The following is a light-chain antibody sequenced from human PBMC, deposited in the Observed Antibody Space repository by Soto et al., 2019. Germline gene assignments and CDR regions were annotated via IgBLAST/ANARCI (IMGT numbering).Light chain of an antibody. CDR1: QSVSTN. CDR3: QQYGSSPLT. J-gene: IGKJ4*01. V-gene: IGKV3-15*01. Sequence: RVMTQSPATLSLSPGERATLSCRASQSVSTNVAWYQQKPGQAPRLLIYGASTRATDIPARFSGSGSGTDFTLTISSLQSEDFAVYYCQQYGSSPLTFGGGTKVEIK. CDR2: GAS.